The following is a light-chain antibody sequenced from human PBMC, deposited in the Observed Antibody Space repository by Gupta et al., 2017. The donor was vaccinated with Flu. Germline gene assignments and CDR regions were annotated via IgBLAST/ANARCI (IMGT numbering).Light chain of an antibody. Sequence: DGVLTQSPLSLPVTLGQPASISCRSSQSLVYSDGDSYVSWFHQRPGQSRRRLIYKASNRDPGVPDRISGSGSGTDFTLKISRVEAEEVGVYYCMHSTRWPWTFGQGTKVEIK. CDR3: MHSTRWPWT. CDR2: KAS. CDR1: QSLVYSDGDSY. J-gene: IGKJ1*01. V-gene: IGKV2-30*01.